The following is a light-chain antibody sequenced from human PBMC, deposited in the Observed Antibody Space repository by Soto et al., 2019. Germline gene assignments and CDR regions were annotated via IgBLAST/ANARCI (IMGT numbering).Light chain of an antibody. Sequence: DFQMTQSPSSLSASVGDRVTMSFQASQDISDYLNWYQQKPGTAPKVLIYHASNLQSGVPSRFSGSGSGTKFTLTIASLQPDDFATYYCQQYETFSGTFGPGTKVDIK. V-gene: IGKV1-33*01. CDR1: QDISDY. J-gene: IGKJ1*01. CDR3: QQYETFSGT. CDR2: HAS.